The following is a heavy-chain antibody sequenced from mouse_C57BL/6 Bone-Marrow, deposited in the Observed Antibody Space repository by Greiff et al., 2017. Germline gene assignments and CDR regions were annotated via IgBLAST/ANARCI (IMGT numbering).Heavy chain of an antibody. D-gene: IGHD2-4*01. J-gene: IGHJ1*03. CDR2: ISDGGSYT. CDR3: ARRGDYIWYFDV. CDR1: GFTFSSYA. Sequence: EVKLQESGGGLVKPGGSLKLSCAASGFTFSSYAMSWVRQTPEKRLEWVATISDGGSYTYYPDNVKGRFTISRDNAKNNLYLQMSHLKSEDTAMYYCARRGDYIWYFDVWGTGTTVTVSS. V-gene: IGHV5-4*03.